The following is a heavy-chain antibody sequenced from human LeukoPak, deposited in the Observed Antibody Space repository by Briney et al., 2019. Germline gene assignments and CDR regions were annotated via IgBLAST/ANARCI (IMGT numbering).Heavy chain of an antibody. V-gene: IGHV4-34*01. CDR1: GGSFSGYC. Sequence: PSETLSLTCAVYGGSFSGYCWSWIRQPPGKGLEWIGEINHSGSTNYNPSLKSRVTISVDTSKNQFSLKLSSVTAADTAVYYCARYCSGGSCYSIFDYWGQGTLVTVSS. CDR3: ARYCSGGSCYSIFDY. CDR2: INHSGST. D-gene: IGHD2-15*01. J-gene: IGHJ4*02.